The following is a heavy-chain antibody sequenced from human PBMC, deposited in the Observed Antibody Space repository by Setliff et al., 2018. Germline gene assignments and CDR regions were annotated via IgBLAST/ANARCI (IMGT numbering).Heavy chain of an antibody. Sequence: SVKVSCKASGGTFSSYAISWVRQAPGQGLEWMGGIIPILGIANYAQRVQGRVTVTTDTFTNTGYMELRSLRSDDTAFYYCARADYSSSLHYFDCWGQGTLVTVSS. CDR1: GGTFSSYA. D-gene: IGHD6-13*01. V-gene: IGHV1-69*10. J-gene: IGHJ4*02. CDR3: ARADYSSSLHYFDC. CDR2: IIPILGIA.